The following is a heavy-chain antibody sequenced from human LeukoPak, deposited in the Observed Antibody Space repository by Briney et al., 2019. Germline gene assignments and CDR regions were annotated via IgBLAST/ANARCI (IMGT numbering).Heavy chain of an antibody. CDR1: GGSISSYY. CDR2: IYNSGNT. Sequence: SETLSLTCTVSGGSISSYYWSWIRQPPGKGLEWIGYIYNSGNTNHNPSLESRVTISVDTSSNRFSLTLHSVTAADTAVYYCARHGYASGSGYFDYWGQGTLVTVSS. V-gene: IGHV4-59*08. D-gene: IGHD3-10*01. J-gene: IGHJ4*02. CDR3: ARHGYASGSGYFDY.